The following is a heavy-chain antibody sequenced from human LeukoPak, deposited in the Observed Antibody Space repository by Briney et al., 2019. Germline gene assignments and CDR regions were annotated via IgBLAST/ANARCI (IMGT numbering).Heavy chain of an antibody. CDR2: ISAYNGDT. Sequence: ASVKVSCKPSGYTFSSYGISWVRQAPGQGLEWMGWISAYNGDTNYAQKFQGRVTMTTDTSTSIAYMELRSLRSDDTAVYYCARDPSSSGWYLDYWGQGTLVTVSS. CDR3: ARDPSSSGWYLDY. J-gene: IGHJ4*02. V-gene: IGHV1-18*01. CDR1: GYTFSSYG. D-gene: IGHD6-19*01.